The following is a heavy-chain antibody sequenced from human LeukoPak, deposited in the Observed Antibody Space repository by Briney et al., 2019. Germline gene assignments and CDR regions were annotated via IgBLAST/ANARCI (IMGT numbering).Heavy chain of an antibody. V-gene: IGHV3-21*01. CDR2: ISSSSSYI. CDR3: ARDPRYSSGWYVNYMDV. CDR1: GFTFSSYS. D-gene: IGHD6-19*01. Sequence: AGSLRLSCAASGFTFSSYSMNWVRQAPGKGLEWVSSISSSSSYIYYADSVKGRFTISRDNAKNSLYLQMNSLRAEDTAVYYCARDPRYSSGWYVNYMDVWGKGTTVTVSS. J-gene: IGHJ6*03.